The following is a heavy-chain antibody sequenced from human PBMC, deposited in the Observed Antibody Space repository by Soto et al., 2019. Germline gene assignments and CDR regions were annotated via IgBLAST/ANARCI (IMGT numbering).Heavy chain of an antibody. D-gene: IGHD1-1*01. CDR3: ARSGTQPPDYFDY. J-gene: IGHJ4*02. Sequence: VASVKVSCKASGGTFSSYAISWVRQAPGQGLEWMGGIIPIFGTANYAQKFQGRVTITADESTSTAYMELSSLRSEDTAVYYCARSGTQPPDYFDYWGQGTLVTVSS. CDR2: IIPIFGTA. CDR1: GGTFSSYA. V-gene: IGHV1-69*13.